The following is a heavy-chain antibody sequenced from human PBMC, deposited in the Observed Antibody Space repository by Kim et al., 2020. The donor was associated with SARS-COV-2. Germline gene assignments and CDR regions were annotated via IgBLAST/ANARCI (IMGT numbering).Heavy chain of an antibody. CDR3: AGRGYIRGPFDY. V-gene: IGHV3-30*01. J-gene: IGHJ4*02. Sequence: YAADAVKGRFTISRDNSQNTLYLQMNSMRAEDTGVYYCAGRGYIRGPFDYWGQGTLVTVSS. D-gene: IGHD3-22*01.